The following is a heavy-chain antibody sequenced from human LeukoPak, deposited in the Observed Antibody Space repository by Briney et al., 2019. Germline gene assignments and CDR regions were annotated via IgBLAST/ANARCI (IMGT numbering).Heavy chain of an antibody. Sequence: GGSLRLSCAASGFNFSNFAMTWVRQAPGKGLEWVSAISGSGGSTYYADSVKGRFTISRDNSKNTLYLQMNSLRAEDTAVYYCAKEGGVYGDYYYYGMDVWGQGTTVTVSS. D-gene: IGHD3-16*01. CDR1: GFNFSNFA. V-gene: IGHV3-23*01. J-gene: IGHJ6*02. CDR2: ISGSGGST. CDR3: AKEGGVYGDYYYYGMDV.